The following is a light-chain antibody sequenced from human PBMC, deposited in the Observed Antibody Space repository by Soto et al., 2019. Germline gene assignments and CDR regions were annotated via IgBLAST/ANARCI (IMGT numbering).Light chain of an antibody. Sequence: ELVLTRPPGPLSFSPGERPPPSARASQSVTGSYLAWYRQNPGQAPRLLIYGASSRATGIPDRFSGSGSGTDFTLTISRLEPEDFAVYYCQQYGSSPRTFGQGTKVEIK. J-gene: IGKJ1*01. CDR2: GAS. CDR1: QSVTGSY. CDR3: QQYGSSPRT. V-gene: IGKV3-20*01.